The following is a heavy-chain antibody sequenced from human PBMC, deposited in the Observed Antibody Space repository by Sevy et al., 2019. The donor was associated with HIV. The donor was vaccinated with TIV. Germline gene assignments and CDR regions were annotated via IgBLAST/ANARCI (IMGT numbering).Heavy chain of an antibody. CDR3: AREGGVATTGDHDAFDI. CDR2: IIPIFGTP. CDR1: GDTFSTYG. Sequence: ASVKVSCKASGDTFSTYGLSWVRQAPGQGLEWMGGIIPIFGTPNYAQMFQGRVTITADESASTAYMELSSLRSEDTALYYCAREGGVATTGDHDAFDIWGHGPLVTVSS. D-gene: IGHD7-27*01. J-gene: IGHJ3*02. V-gene: IGHV1-69*13.